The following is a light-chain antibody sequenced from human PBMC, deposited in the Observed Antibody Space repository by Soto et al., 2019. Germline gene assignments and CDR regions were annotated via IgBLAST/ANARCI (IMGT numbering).Light chain of an antibody. CDR2: EVN. CDR1: SRDVGGYNC. J-gene: IGLJ3*02. CDR3: SSYGGTNTLVM. V-gene: IGLV2-8*01. Sequence: QSVLTQPPSASGSPGQSVTISCTGTSRDVGGYNCVSWYQQHPGKAPKLMIYEVNKRPSGVPDRFSGSKSGNTASLTVTGLQAEDEADYYCSSYGGTNTLVMFGGGTKVTVL.